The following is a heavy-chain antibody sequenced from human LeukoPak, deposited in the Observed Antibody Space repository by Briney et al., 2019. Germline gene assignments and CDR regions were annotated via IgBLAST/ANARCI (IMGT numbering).Heavy chain of an antibody. D-gene: IGHD2-2*01. CDR2: ISGSGGST. Sequence: GGSLRLSCAASGFTFSSCAMSWVRQAPGKGLEWVSGISGSGGSTYYADSVKGRFTISRDNSKNTLYLQMNSLRAEDTAVYYSAKEPQKYHCSSSSCYVDYWGQGTLVTVSS. CDR3: AKEPQKYHCSSSSCYVDY. V-gene: IGHV3-23*01. CDR1: GFTFSSCA. J-gene: IGHJ4*02.